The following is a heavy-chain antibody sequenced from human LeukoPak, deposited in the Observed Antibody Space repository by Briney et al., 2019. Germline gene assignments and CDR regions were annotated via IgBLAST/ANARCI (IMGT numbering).Heavy chain of an antibody. CDR3: ARRAGAYSHLYDY. Sequence: GGSLRLSCAVSGFTFSSYAMSWVRQAPGKGLEWVSFIYSDNTHYSDSVKGRFTISRDNSKNTLYLQMNSLRAEDTAVYYCARRAGAYSHLYDYWGQGTLVTVSS. V-gene: IGHV3-53*01. CDR2: IYSDNT. J-gene: IGHJ4*02. CDR1: GFTFSSYA. D-gene: IGHD4/OR15-4a*01.